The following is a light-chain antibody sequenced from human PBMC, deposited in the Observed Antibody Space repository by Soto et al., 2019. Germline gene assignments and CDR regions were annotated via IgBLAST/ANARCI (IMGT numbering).Light chain of an antibody. V-gene: IGLV2-8*01. CDR3: SSCGGPNAVI. Sequence: QSALTQPPSASGSPGQSVTISCTGTTSDVDGCKFVSWYQQHQGKAPKFLIYEVTQRPSGVPDRFSGSKSGNTASLTVSGLPAEDAADYYCSSCGGPNAVIFGGGTKLTVL. CDR2: EVT. CDR1: TSDVDGCKF. J-gene: IGLJ2*01.